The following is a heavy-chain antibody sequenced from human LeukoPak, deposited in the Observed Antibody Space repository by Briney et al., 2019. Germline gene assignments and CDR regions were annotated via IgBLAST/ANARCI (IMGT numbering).Heavy chain of an antibody. CDR3: ARLIVVVPAAKGYNWFDP. D-gene: IGHD2-2*01. CDR1: GGSISGSSYY. Sequence: SETLSLTCTVSGGSISGSSYYWGWIRQPPGKGLEWIGNVYYSGTTYYSPSLKSRVTISVDTSKNQFSLKLSSVTAADTAVYYCARLIVVVPAAKGYNWFDPWGQGTLVTVSS. V-gene: IGHV4-39*07. CDR2: VYYSGTT. J-gene: IGHJ5*02.